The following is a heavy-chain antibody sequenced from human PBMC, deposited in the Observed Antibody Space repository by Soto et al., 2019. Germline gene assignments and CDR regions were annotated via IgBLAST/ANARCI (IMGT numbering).Heavy chain of an antibody. V-gene: IGHV3-11*06. D-gene: IGHD1-26*01. CDR2: ISSSSSYT. CDR1: GFTFSDYY. CDR3: ARDGASKIVGAIPLDY. Sequence: GGSLRLSCAASGFTFSDYYMSWIRQAPGKGLEWVSYISSSSSYTNYADSVKGRFTISRDNAKNSLYLQMNSLRAEDTAVYYCARDGASKIVGAIPLDYWGQGTLVTVSS. J-gene: IGHJ4*02.